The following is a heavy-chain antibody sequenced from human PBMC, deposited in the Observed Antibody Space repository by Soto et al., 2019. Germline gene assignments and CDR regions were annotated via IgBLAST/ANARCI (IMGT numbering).Heavy chain of an antibody. V-gene: IGHV4-34*01. D-gene: IGHD3-16*02. CDR2: INHSGST. J-gene: IGHJ3*02. CDR1: GGSFSGYY. CDR3: ARGPSRSYAFDI. Sequence: NPSETLSLTCAVYGGSFSGYYWSWIRQPPGKGLEWIGEINHSGSTNYNPSLKSRVTISVDTSKNQFSLKLSSVTAADTAVYYCARGPSRSYAFDIWGQGTMVTVSS.